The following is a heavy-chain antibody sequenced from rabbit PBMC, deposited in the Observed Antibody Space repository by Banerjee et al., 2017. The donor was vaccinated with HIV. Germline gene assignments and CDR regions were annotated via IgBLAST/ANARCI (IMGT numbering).Heavy chain of an antibody. Sequence: QSLEESGGDLVKPGASLTLTCTASGFSFRSGYYMCWVRQAPGKGLEWIGCIVPSSGSPYYASWVNGRFTISRASSTTVTLQMTSLTAADTATYFCARGYYGTAIGLSLWGQGTLVTVS. CDR3: ARGYYGTAIGLSL. D-gene: IGHD7-1*01. CDR2: IVPSSGSP. J-gene: IGHJ3*01. V-gene: IGHV1S40*01. CDR1: GFSFRSGYY.